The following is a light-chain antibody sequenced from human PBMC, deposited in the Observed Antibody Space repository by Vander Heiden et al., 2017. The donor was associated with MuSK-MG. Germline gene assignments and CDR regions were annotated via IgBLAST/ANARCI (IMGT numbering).Light chain of an antibody. CDR3: QQSYSTPQT. CDR1: QSIISY. V-gene: IGKV1-39*01. Sequence: DIQMSQTLSSLSASVGDRVTITRRASQSIISYLNWYQQKPGKAPKLLSYAASSLRSGDPSRFSGSGSGTDCTLTISSLQPEDVATYCCQQSYSTPQTFGQGTKVEIK. CDR2: AAS. J-gene: IGKJ1*01.